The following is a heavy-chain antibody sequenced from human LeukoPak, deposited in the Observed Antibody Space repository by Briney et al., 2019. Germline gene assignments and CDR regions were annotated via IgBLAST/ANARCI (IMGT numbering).Heavy chain of an antibody. J-gene: IGHJ4*02. D-gene: IGHD1-26*01. CDR2: ISGSSYHI. Sequence: PGGSLRLSCAASGFTFSNFWMSWVRQAPGKALEWVSSISGSSYHIYYADSVKGRFTISRDNAINLLYLQMNSLRAEDTAVYYCASGTIVGARGADNWGQGTLVTVSS. CDR1: GFTFSNFW. CDR3: ASGTIVGARGADN. V-gene: IGHV3-21*04.